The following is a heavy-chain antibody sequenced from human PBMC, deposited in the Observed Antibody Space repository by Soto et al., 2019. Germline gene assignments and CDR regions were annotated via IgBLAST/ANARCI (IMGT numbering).Heavy chain of an antibody. V-gene: IGHV1-58*01. CDR1: GFTFGSSA. D-gene: IGHD6-19*01. CDR2: IVVASGYS. Sequence: LVQSGPDVKKPGTSVKVSCKPSGFTFGSSAVQWVRQVRGQRLEWIGWIVVASGYSNVAQKFQDRVSLTRDLSTNTAFLELSRLTSADSAMYYCAADVIGVAGDFDNWGQGTLVSFSS. J-gene: IGHJ4*02. CDR3: AADVIGVAGDFDN.